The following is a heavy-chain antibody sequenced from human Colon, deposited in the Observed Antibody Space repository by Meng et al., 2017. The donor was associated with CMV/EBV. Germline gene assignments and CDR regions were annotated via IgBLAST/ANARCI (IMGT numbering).Heavy chain of an antibody. CDR2: MSQSGNS. CDR3: ASSSGWWRIDY. D-gene: IGHD6-19*01. J-gene: IGHJ4*01. V-gene: IGHV4-4*01. CDR1: GGSGSKDYW. Sequence: LTCAVSGGSGSKDYWWPWIRQAPGKGLEWIGEMSQSGNSNYNPSLKSRLTISIDKSKNQFSLKLSSVTAADTAFYFCASSSGWWRIDYWGRGTLVTVSS.